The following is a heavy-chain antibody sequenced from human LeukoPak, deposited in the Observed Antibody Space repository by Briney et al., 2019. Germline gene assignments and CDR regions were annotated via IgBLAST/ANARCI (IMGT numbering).Heavy chain of an antibody. CDR1: GGSISTTTYY. V-gene: IGHV4-39*01. J-gene: IGHJ4*02. CDR3: ARASPPSRRPLLPIAPFDY. D-gene: IGHD2-21*01. CDR2: ISYTGNT. Sequence: SETLSLTCSVSGGSISTTTYYWGWIRQPPEKGLEWIASISYTGNTFYNPSLKSRVTISVDTSKNQFSLNLRSVTAADTALYYCARASPPSRRPLLPIAPFDYWGQGILVTVSS.